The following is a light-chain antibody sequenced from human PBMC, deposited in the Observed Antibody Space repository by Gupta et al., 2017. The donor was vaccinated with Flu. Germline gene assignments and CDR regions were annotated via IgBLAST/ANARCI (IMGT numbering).Light chain of an antibody. CDR3: CSYAVSSAFA. Sequence: QSALTQPASVSGSPGQAITISCTGTSSDVGSYNLVSWYLQLPGKATRLMIYEGSKRPSGVSHRFSGSKSGNPASLTISGLQAEDEADYYFCSYAVSSAFAFGGWTKLTVL. CDR2: EGS. J-gene: IGLJ3*02. V-gene: IGLV2-23*03. CDR1: SSDVGSYNL.